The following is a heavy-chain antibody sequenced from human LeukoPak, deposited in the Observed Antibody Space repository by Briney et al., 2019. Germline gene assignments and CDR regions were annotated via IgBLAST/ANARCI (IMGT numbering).Heavy chain of an antibody. J-gene: IGHJ3*02. CDR1: GFTVSSNY. Sequence: PGGSLRLSCAASGFTVSSNYMSWVRQAPGKGLEWVSSISGNGGSISYADSVKGRFTISRDNFKNTLYLQMNSLRAEDTAVYYCAKDTLVVPAASDAFHIWGQGTMVTVSS. D-gene: IGHD2-2*01. CDR2: ISGNGGSI. CDR3: AKDTLVVPAASDAFHI. V-gene: IGHV3-23*01.